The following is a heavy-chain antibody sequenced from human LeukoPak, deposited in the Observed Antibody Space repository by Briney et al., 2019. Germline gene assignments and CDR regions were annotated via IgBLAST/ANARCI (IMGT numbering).Heavy chain of an antibody. CDR2: ISAYNGNT. CDR1: GYTFTSYG. J-gene: IGHJ6*02. CDR3: ARDERRYLFGELLAYYYYYGMDV. Sequence: ASVKVSCKASGYTFTSYGISWVRQAPGQGLEWMGWISAYNGNTNYAQKLQGRVTMTTDTSTSTAYMELRSLRSDDTAVYYCARDERRYLFGELLAYYYYYGMDVWGQGTTVTVSS. V-gene: IGHV1-18*01. D-gene: IGHD3-10*02.